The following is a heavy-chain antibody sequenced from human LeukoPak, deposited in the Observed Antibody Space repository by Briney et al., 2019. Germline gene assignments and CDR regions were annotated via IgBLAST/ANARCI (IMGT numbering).Heavy chain of an antibody. CDR1: GGSISSYL. D-gene: IGHD5-12*01. CDR2: IYYSGST. Sequence: SETLSLTCTVSGGSISSYLWSWIRQPRGKGLEWIGYIYYSGSTNHNLPLKSRVTISVDTSKNQFSLKLSSVTAADTAVYYCATESGYDFERYAFDIWGQGTMVTVSS. J-gene: IGHJ3*02. V-gene: IGHV4-59*08. CDR3: ATESGYDFERYAFDI.